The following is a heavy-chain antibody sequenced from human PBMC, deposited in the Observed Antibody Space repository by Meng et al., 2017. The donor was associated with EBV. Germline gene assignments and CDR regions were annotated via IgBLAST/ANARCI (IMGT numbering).Heavy chain of an antibody. Sequence: VQLVKSGVGVKKLGASVKGSCKASGYTFTSYYLHWVRQAPGQGLEWMGIIIPAGGNTNYAQKFRGRFTMTRDTSTSTVYMDLSILTSEDTAVYYCVRELVGGTFDYWGQGTLVTVSS. J-gene: IGHJ4*02. CDR2: IIPAGGNT. CDR3: VRELVGGTFDY. D-gene: IGHD1/OR15-1a*01. CDR1: GYTFTSYY. V-gene: IGHV1-46*01.